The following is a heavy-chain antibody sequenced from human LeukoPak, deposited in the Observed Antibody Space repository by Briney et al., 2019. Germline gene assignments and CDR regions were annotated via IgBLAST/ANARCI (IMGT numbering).Heavy chain of an antibody. D-gene: IGHD3-10*01. Sequence: ASVKVSCRASGYTFTGYYMHWVRQAPGQGLEWMGIINPSGGSTSYAQKFQGRVTMTRDTSTSTVYMELSSLRSEDTAVYYCARGYGSGSYIPLGDYWGQGTLVTVSS. J-gene: IGHJ4*02. CDR1: GYTFTGYY. CDR3: ARGYGSGSYIPLGDY. CDR2: INPSGGST. V-gene: IGHV1-46*01.